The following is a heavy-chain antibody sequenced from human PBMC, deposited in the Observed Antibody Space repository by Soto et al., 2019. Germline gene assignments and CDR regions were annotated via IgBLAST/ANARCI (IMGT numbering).Heavy chain of an antibody. J-gene: IGHJ4*02. Sequence: SETLSLTCAVYGGSFSGYYWSWIRQPPGKGLEWIGEINHSGSTNYNPSLKSRVTISVDTSKNQFSLKLSSVTAADTAVYYCARGTPGIAAAGTLDYWGQGTLVTVTS. V-gene: IGHV4-34*01. CDR2: INHSGST. CDR1: GGSFSGYY. D-gene: IGHD6-13*01. CDR3: ARGTPGIAAAGTLDY.